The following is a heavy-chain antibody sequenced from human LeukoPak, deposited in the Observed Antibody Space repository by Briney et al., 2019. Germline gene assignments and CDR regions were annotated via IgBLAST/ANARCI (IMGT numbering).Heavy chain of an antibody. V-gene: IGHV1-69*05. Sequence: EASVKVSCKASRGTFSSYAISWVRQAPGQGLEWMGGIIPIFGTANYAQKFQGRVTITTDESTSTAYMELSSLRSEDAAVYYCAGTEGYCSGGSCYSDAFDIWGQGTMVTVSS. J-gene: IGHJ3*02. CDR2: IIPIFGTA. CDR3: AGTEGYCSGGSCYSDAFDI. D-gene: IGHD2-15*01. CDR1: RGTFSSYA.